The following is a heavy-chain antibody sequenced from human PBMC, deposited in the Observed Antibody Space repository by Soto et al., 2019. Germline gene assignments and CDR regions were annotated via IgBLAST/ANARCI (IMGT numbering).Heavy chain of an antibody. CDR1: GFTVSSNY. V-gene: IGHV3-53*01. CDR2: IYSGGST. Sequence: GGSLRLSCAASGFTVSSNYMSWVRQAPGKGLEWVSVIYSGGSTYYADSVKGRFTISRDNSKNTLYLQMNGLRAEDTAVYYCARDKVEWGFYYFDYWGQGTLVTVSS. D-gene: IGHD7-27*01. CDR3: ARDKVEWGFYYFDY. J-gene: IGHJ4*02.